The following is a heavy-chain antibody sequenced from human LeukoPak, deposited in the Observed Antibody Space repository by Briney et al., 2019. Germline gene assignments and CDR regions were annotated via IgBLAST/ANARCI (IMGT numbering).Heavy chain of an antibody. CDR3: AREAGATNG. CDR1: GFTRSNCW. J-gene: IGHJ4*02. Sequence: GGSLRLSCAASGFTRSNCWMQWVRQAPGKGLVWVARINSDASRIAYADSVKGRFTISRDNAKSSLYLQMNYLRAEDTAVYYCAREAGATNGWGQGTLVTVSS. CDR2: INSDASRI. D-gene: IGHD1-26*01. V-gene: IGHV3-74*03.